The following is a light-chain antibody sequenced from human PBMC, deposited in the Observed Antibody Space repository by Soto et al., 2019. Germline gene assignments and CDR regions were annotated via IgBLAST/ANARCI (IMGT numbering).Light chain of an antibody. CDR1: SSNIGGNS. Sequence: QSVLTQPPSVSAAPGQEVTISCSGSSSNIGGNSVSWYQQLPGTAPKLLIYDDNKRPSGIPDRFSGSKSGTSATLGITGFQTGDEADYYCGSWDSSLSAHVFGTGTKVTVL. J-gene: IGLJ1*01. V-gene: IGLV1-51*01. CDR3: GSWDSSLSAHV. CDR2: DDN.